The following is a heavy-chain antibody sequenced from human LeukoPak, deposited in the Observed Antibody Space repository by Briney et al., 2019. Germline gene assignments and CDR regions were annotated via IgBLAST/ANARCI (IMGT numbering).Heavy chain of an antibody. CDR1: GGTFSSYT. CDR2: IIPILGIA. J-gene: IGHJ4*02. V-gene: IGHV1-69*02. CDR3: AEDHQDIGSGKTL. D-gene: IGHD3-10*01. Sequence: SVKVSCKASGGTFSSYTISWVRQAPGQGLEWMGRIIPILGIANYAQKFQGRVTITADKSTSTAYMELSSLRSEDTAVYYCAEDHQDIGSGKTLWGQGTLVTVFS.